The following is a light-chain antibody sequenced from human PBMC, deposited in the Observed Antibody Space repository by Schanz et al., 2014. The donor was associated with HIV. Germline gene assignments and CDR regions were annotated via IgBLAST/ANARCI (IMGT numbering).Light chain of an antibody. CDR3: AAWDVNLNGPV. CDR1: TSDIGNHDF. J-gene: IGLJ2*01. CDR2: DVT. V-gene: IGLV2-8*01. Sequence: QSALTQPPSASGSPGQSVTISCTGTTSDIGNHDFVSWYQQHPGKAPKLMIYDVTKRPSGVPARFSGSKSGNTASLTVSGLQADDEADYYCAAWDVNLNGPVFGGGTKVTVL.